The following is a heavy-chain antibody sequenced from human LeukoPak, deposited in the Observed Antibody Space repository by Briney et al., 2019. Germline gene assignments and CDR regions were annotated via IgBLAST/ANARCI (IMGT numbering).Heavy chain of an antibody. Sequence: SVTPSLTCAVYGGSFSGYYWSWLRQPPGKGLEWIGEINHSGSTNYNPSLKSRVTISVDTSKNQFSLKLSSVTAADTAVYYCARSGLYYDILTGYSHYYYYYMDVWGKGTTVTISS. CDR1: GGSFSGYY. V-gene: IGHV4-34*01. J-gene: IGHJ6*03. CDR3: ARSGLYYDILTGYSHYYYYYMDV. CDR2: INHSGST. D-gene: IGHD3-9*01.